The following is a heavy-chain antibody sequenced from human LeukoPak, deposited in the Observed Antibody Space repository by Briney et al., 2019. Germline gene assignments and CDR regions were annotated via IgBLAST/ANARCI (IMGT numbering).Heavy chain of an antibody. J-gene: IGHJ4*02. Sequence: SETLSLTCAVSGGPFSSYFWSWIRQSSGKRLEWIGEIHNSGTTNYNPSLNSRVTISEDTSKNQFYLNLSSVTAADTAVYYCARRYYYNVGSFPFDFWGQGTLVTVSS. CDR2: IHNSGTT. CDR3: ARRYYYNVGSFPFDF. CDR1: GGPFSSYF. V-gene: IGHV4-34*01. D-gene: IGHD2/OR15-2a*01.